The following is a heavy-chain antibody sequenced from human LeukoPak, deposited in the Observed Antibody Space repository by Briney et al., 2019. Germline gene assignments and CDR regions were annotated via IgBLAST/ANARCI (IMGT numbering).Heavy chain of an antibody. J-gene: IGHJ4*02. V-gene: IGHV3-48*02. Sequence: PGGSLRLSCAASGFTFNSYNMNWVRQAPGKGLEWVSYISSSSSTIYYADSVKGRFTISRDSAKTSLFLQMNSLRDEDTAVYYCARSPADYSNYYFDYWGQGTLVTVSS. CDR1: GFTFNSYN. D-gene: IGHD4-11*01. CDR2: ISSSSSTI. CDR3: ARSPADYSNYYFDY.